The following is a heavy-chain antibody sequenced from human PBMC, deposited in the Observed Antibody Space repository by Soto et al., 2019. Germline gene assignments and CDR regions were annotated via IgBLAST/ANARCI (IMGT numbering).Heavy chain of an antibody. Sequence: GGSLRLSCAASGFTFSSYAMSWVRQAPGEGLEWVSVISGSGGSTHYAESVKGRSTISRDNSKNSLYLQVNSLRAEDTAVYYCAKEADISGYHPDYWGQGTQVTVSS. J-gene: IGHJ4*02. CDR2: ISGSGGST. V-gene: IGHV3-23*01. D-gene: IGHD3-22*01. CDR3: AKEADISGYHPDY. CDR1: GFTFSSYA.